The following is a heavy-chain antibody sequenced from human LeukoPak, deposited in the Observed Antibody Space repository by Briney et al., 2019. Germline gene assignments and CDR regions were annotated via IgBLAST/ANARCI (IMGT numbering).Heavy chain of an antibody. CDR3: ARRRQLWPYYFDY. CDR1: GDSIRRGDW. D-gene: IGHD1-1*01. Sequence: PSETLSLTCAVSGDSIRRGDWWSWGRQPPGEGLEWIGEIFHIGTTNYNPSLRRRITLSVDQSKTQFSLSLTSVTAADTAIYYCARRRQLWPYYFDYWGRGTLVSVSS. J-gene: IGHJ4*02. V-gene: IGHV4-4*02. CDR2: IFHIGTT.